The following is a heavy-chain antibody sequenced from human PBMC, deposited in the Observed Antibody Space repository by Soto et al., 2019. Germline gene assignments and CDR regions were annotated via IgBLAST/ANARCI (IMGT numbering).Heavy chain of an antibody. J-gene: IGHJ4*02. CDR1: GFTFTNAW. CDR2: IRSKTDGGAP. V-gene: IGHV3-15*07. Sequence: EVQLVESGGGLVKPGESLRLSCAASGFTFTNAWMNWVRQAPGKGLEWVGRIRSKTDGGAPDYAAPVKGRFTISRDDSKNTLYGQMNSRKTADPGIDYCTTGKGYWCQGTLVTCSS. CDR3: TTGKGY.